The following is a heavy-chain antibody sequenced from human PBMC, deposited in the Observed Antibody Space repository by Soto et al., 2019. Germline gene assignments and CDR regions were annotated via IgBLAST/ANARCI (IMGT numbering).Heavy chain of an antibody. CDR2: IYYSGST. Sequence: PSETLSLTCTVSGGSISSSSYYWGWIRQPPGKGLEWIGSIYYSGSTYYNPSLKSRVTISVDTSKNQFSLKLSSVTAADTAVYYCAGLWFGELLGYYYYGMDVWGQGTTVTVSS. D-gene: IGHD3-10*01. CDR3: AGLWFGELLGYYYYGMDV. J-gene: IGHJ6*02. CDR1: GGSISSSSYY. V-gene: IGHV4-39*01.